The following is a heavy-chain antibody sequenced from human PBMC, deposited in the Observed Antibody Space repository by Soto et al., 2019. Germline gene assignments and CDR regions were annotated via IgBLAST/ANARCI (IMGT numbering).Heavy chain of an antibody. Sequence: QVQLVQSGAEVKKPGASVKVSCKASGYTFTSYYMHWVRQAPGQGLEWMGIINPSGGSTSYAQKFQGRVTMTRDTSTSTVYMELSSLRSEDTAVYYCARVRGPYCSSAPLDYWGQGTLVTVSS. J-gene: IGHJ4*02. CDR3: ARVRGPYCSSAPLDY. D-gene: IGHD6-6*01. CDR1: GYTFTSYY. CDR2: INPSGGST. V-gene: IGHV1-46*01.